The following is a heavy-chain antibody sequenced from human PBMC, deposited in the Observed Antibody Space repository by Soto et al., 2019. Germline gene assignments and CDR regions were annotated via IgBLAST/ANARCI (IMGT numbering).Heavy chain of an antibody. CDR1: GFTFSSYA. D-gene: IGHD2-21*02. CDR2: ISSNGGST. J-gene: IGHJ4*02. CDR3: VKSTDGLGFYYFDY. Sequence: EVQLVESGGGLVQPGGSLRLSCSASGFTFSSYAMHWVRQAPGKGLEYVSAISSNGGSTYYADSVKGRFTIARDNSKNTLYLQMSSLRAEDTAVYYCVKSTDGLGFYYFDYWGQGTLVTVSS. V-gene: IGHV3-64D*08.